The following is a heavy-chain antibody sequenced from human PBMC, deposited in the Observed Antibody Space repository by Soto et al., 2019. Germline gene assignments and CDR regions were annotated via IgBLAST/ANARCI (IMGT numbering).Heavy chain of an antibody. J-gene: IGHJ2*01. CDR3: ASSPPPTVTMYSRFFDL. Sequence: QVQLVQSGAEVKKPGSSVKVSCKTSGGTFSSYAINWVRQAPGQGLEWMGGIIPIFGTANYAQKFQGRITITAXTSXNXAYMELRSLRSDDTAVYYCASSPPPTVTMYSRFFDLWGRGTLVTVSS. V-gene: IGHV1-69*14. D-gene: IGHD4-17*01. CDR1: GGTFSSYA. CDR2: IIPIFGTA.